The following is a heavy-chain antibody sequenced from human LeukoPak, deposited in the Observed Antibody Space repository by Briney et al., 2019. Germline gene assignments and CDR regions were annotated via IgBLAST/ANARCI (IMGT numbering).Heavy chain of an antibody. CDR2: VKHDGDT. CDR1: GASFNTYH. J-gene: IGHJ4*02. CDR3: ARGPVAFPNDRLILFSTF. V-gene: IGHV4-34*01. Sequence: SETLSLTCAVYGASFNTYHWTWIRQSPDKGLEWIGEVKHDGDTNVNPSLRSRVAMSVDASKNKFSLKMTSVTAADTATYFCARGPVAFPNDRLILFSTFWGQEPLVTVS. D-gene: IGHD2-8*01.